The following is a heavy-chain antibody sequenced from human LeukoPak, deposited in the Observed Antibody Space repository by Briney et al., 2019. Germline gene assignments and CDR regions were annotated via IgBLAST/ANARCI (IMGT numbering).Heavy chain of an antibody. CDR3: AKDKLQLLILDYFDY. Sequence: GGSLRLSCAVSGFTVSSNYMSWVRQAPGKGLEWVSVIFSGGSTYYADSVKGRFTISRDNSKNTLYLQMNSLRPEDTAVYYCAKDKLQLLILDYFDYWGQGTLVTVSS. CDR2: IFSGGST. V-gene: IGHV3-66*02. D-gene: IGHD4-11*01. CDR1: GFTVSSNY. J-gene: IGHJ4*02.